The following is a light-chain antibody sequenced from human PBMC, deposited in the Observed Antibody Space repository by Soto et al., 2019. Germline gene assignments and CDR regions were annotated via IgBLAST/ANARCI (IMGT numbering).Light chain of an antibody. CDR3: QQYGSSPFT. CDR1: QSVSSSS. Sequence: EIVLTQSPGTLPLSPGERVTLSCRATQSVSSSSLAWYQQKPGQAPRLLIYGASSRATGIPDRFSGSGSGTDFTLTISRLEPEDFAVYYCQQYGSSPFTFGPGTTVDIK. J-gene: IGKJ3*01. CDR2: GAS. V-gene: IGKV3-20*01.